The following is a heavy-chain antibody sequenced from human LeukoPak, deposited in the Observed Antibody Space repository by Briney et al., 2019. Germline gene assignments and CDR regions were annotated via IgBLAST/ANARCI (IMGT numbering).Heavy chain of an antibody. Sequence: GGSLRLSCAASTFTFSTYNMNWVRQAPGKGLEWVSSISSSSSYIYYADSVKGRFTISRDNAKNPLYLQMNSLRAEDTAVYYCARAYYDSSGYLPEPWGQGTLVTVSS. CDR2: ISSSSSYI. D-gene: IGHD3-22*01. V-gene: IGHV3-21*01. CDR1: TFTFSTYN. CDR3: ARAYYDSSGYLPEP. J-gene: IGHJ5*02.